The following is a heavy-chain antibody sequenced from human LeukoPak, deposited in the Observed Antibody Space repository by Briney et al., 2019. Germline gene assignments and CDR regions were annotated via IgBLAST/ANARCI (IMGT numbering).Heavy chain of an antibody. V-gene: IGHV1-69*04. CDR2: IIPILGIA. Sequence: SVKVSCKASGGTFSSYAISWVRQAPGQGLEWMGRIIPILGIANYAQKFQGRVTITADKSTSTAYMELSSLRSEDTAVYYCARAMLRGDLDYWGQGTLVTVSS. CDR1: GGTFSSYA. D-gene: IGHD5-12*01. CDR3: ARAMLRGDLDY. J-gene: IGHJ4*02.